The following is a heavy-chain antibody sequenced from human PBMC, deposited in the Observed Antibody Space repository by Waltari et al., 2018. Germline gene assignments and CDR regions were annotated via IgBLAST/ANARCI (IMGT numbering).Heavy chain of an antibody. V-gene: IGHV3-9*01. CDR3: ARDGGVSTTRWYLDL. J-gene: IGHJ2*01. D-gene: IGHD3-16*01. Sequence: EMQLVESGGDLVQPGKSLGLSCVVSGFTFDDHGMHWVRQAPGKGLAWVSGVSWNSDDIAYADSVKGRFTVSRDNAKNTLYLEMNRLTVDDTGLYYCARDGGVSTTRWYLDLWGRGTLVTVSS. CDR1: GFTFDDHG. CDR2: VSWNSDDI.